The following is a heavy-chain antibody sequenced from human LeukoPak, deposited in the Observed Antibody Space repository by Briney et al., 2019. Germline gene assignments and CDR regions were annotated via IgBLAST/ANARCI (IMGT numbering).Heavy chain of an antibody. CDR1: GFNVGTNY. D-gene: IGHD1-7*01. Sequence: GGSLRLSCAASGFNVGTNYVTWVRQPPGKGLEWVSAISGSGGSTYYADSVKGRFTISRDNSKNTLYLQMNSLRAEDTAVYYCAKVGDWNYVRYYYYMDVWGKGTTVTVSS. CDR3: AKVGDWNYVRYYYYMDV. J-gene: IGHJ6*03. CDR2: ISGSGGST. V-gene: IGHV3-23*01.